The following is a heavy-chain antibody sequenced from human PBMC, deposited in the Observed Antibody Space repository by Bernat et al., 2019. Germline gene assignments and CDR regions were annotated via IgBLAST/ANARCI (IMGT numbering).Heavy chain of an antibody. CDR1: GGSISSGGYY. CDR2: IYYSGST. D-gene: IGHD6-6*01. J-gene: IGHJ4*02. Sequence: QVQLQESGPGLVKPSQTLSLTCTVSGGSISSGGYYWSWIRQHPGKGLEWIGYIYYSGSTYYNPSLKSRVTISVVTSKNQFSLKLSSVTAADTAVYYCARGIVALPRYFDYWGQGTLVTVSS. V-gene: IGHV4-31*03. CDR3: ARGIVALPRYFDY.